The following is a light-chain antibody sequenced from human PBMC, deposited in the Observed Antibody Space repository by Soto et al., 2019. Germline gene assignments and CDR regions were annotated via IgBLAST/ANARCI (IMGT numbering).Light chain of an antibody. CDR3: QQYHNWPPQYT. J-gene: IGKJ2*01. Sequence: EIVMTQSPASLSVSPGDGATLSCWASQSVASNVAWYQQRPSQGPRLLIHGASTRAAGVPARFSGSGSGTDFPRTISSLQSEDFAVYYCQQYHNWPPQYTFGQGTKLQIK. CDR2: GAS. CDR1: QSVASN. V-gene: IGKV3-15*01.